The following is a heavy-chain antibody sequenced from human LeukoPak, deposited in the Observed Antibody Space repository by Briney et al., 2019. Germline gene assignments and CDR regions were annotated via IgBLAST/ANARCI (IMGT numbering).Heavy chain of an antibody. Sequence: PGGSLRLSCAACGFTFNTFSRSGMSWVRQAPGKGLEWLCNRKEDGSQKSYVDSVKGRFPISRDKARNSLYLQMNSLRAEDTAVYRCARLHDYRELRVWFDPWGQGTLVTVSS. J-gene: IGHJ5*02. CDR2: RKEDGSQK. CDR1: GFTFNTFSRSG. D-gene: IGHD4-17*01. CDR3: ARLHDYRELRVWFDP. V-gene: IGHV3-7*01.